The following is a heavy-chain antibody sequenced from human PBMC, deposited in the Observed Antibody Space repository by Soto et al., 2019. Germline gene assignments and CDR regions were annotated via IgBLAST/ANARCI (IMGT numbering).Heavy chain of an antibody. D-gene: IGHD6-13*01. CDR1: GFTFSDYY. V-gene: IGHV3-11*05. Sequence: GGSLRLSCAVSGFTFSDYYMTWIRQAPGKGLEWVSYISSSTSHTNYADSVKGRFTISRDNAKNPLFLQMNSLRAEDTAVYYCARGRGAAADYFDFWGQGTLVTVSS. CDR2: ISSSTSHT. J-gene: IGHJ4*02. CDR3: ARGRGAAADYFDF.